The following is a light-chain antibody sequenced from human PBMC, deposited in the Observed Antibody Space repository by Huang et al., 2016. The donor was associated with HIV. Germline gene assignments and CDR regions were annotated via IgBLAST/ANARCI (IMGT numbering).Light chain of an antibody. CDR1: QSGSSN. CDR2: GAS. CDR3: QQYNNWPSGA. V-gene: IGKV3-15*01. Sequence: EIVMTQSPATLSVSPGERATLRCRAGQSGSSNLAWYQQNPGQAPRLLIQGASTRATGIPARFSGVGSGTEFTHTISSLQSEDFAVYYCQQYNNWPSGAFGQGTKVEIK. J-gene: IGKJ1*01.